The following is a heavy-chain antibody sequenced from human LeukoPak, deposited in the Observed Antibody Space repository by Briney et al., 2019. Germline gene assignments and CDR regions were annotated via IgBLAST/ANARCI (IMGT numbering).Heavy chain of an antibody. J-gene: IGHJ6*03. Sequence: PGGSLRLSCAASGFTLSSYAMSWVRQAPGKGLELVSTIVDTGDGTFYADSVRGRFTISRDSSKNTLYLQMNSLRADDMAVYYCAKERGHPLPNYHMDVWGKGTTVTVSS. CDR1: GFTLSSYA. CDR3: AKERGHPLPNYHMDV. CDR2: IVDTGDGT. V-gene: IGHV3-23*01. D-gene: IGHD4/OR15-4a*01.